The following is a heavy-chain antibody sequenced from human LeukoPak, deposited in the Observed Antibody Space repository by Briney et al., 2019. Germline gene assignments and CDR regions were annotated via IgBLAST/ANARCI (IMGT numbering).Heavy chain of an antibody. Sequence: GASVKVSCKVSGYTLTELSMHWVRQAPGKGLEWMGGLDPEDGETIYAQKFQGRVTMTEDTSTDTAYMELSSLRSEDTAVYDCATGSEQQPLTFDSCGQGTQLTVSS. CDR1: GYTLTELS. J-gene: IGHJ4*02. V-gene: IGHV1-24*01. D-gene: IGHD6-13*01. CDR3: ATGSEQQPLTFDS. CDR2: LDPEDGET.